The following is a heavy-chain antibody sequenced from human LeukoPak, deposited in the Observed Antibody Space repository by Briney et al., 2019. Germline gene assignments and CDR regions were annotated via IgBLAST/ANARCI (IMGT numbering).Heavy chain of an antibody. Sequence: ASVKVSCKASGYTFASYDISWVRQATGQGLEWMGWMNPNSGNTGYAQNFQGRVTMTANTSITTAYMELSSLTSDDTAIYYCAKELSAFTSSYVYWGQGTLVTVSS. V-gene: IGHV1-8*01. CDR1: GYTFASYD. J-gene: IGHJ4*02. CDR2: MNPNSGNT. D-gene: IGHD2-2*01. CDR3: AKELSAFTSSYVY.